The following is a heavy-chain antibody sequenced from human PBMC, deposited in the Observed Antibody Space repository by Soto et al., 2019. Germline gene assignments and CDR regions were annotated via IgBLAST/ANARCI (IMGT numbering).Heavy chain of an antibody. V-gene: IGHV1-8*01. CDR2: MNPNSGDT. CDR3: ARGELLWFGELLR. CDR1: GYTFTSYE. J-gene: IGHJ4*02. D-gene: IGHD3-10*01. Sequence: QVQLVQSGAEVKKPGASVKVSCKASGYTFTSYEINWVRQATGQGLEWMGWMNPNSGDTGYAQKFKGRVTMTRNTSISTAYMELSSLRYEDTAVYYCARGELLWFGELLRWGQGTLVTVSS.